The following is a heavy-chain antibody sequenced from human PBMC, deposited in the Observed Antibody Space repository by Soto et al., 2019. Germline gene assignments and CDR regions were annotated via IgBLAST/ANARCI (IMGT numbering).Heavy chain of an antibody. CDR3: AKDRWFGESTYYFDY. V-gene: IGHV3-21*01. Sequence: PGGSLRLSCAASGFTFSSYSMNWVRQAPGKGLEWVSSISSSSYIYYADSVKGRFSTSRDNAKNSLYLQMNSLRAEDTAVYYCAKDRWFGESTYYFDYWGQGTLVTVSS. CDR1: GFTFSSYS. J-gene: IGHJ4*02. D-gene: IGHD3-10*01. CDR2: ISSSSYI.